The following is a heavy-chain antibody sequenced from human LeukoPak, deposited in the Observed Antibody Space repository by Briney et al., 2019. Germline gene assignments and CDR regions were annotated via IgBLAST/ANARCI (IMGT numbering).Heavy chain of an antibody. V-gene: IGHV3-48*04. CDR2: ITSSTTV. CDR3: ARERRYGDYDFDS. J-gene: IGHJ4*02. D-gene: IGHD4-17*01. CDR1: GFTFSSYS. Sequence: GGSLRLSCAASGFTFSSYSMTWVRQAPGKGLEWVSYITSSTTVYYADSVKGRFTVSRDNPKNSLFLQMNSLRAEDTAVYYCARERRYGDYDFDSWGQGTLVTVSS.